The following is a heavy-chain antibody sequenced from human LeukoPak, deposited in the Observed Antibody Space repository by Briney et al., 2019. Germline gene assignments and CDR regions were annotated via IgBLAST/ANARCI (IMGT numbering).Heavy chain of an antibody. D-gene: IGHD1-1*01. CDR2: IYYSGST. CDR3: ASVWALKTGSYYFDY. V-gene: IGHV4-39*01. J-gene: IGHJ4*02. CDR1: GGSISRSCSY. Sequence: SETLSLTCTVSGGSISRSCSYWGWIRQPPGKGLERIESIYYSGSTYYNPSLRSRVTISVDTSKNQSSLKLSSVTATDAAVYYCASVWALKTGSYYFDYWGQGTLVTVSS.